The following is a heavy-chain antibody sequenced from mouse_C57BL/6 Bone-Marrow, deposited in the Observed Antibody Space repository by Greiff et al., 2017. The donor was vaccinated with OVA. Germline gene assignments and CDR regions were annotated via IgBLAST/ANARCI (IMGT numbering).Heavy chain of an antibody. V-gene: IGHV3-8*01. D-gene: IGHD2-3*01. J-gene: IGHJ3*01. CDR3: ARSGAYHDGYYWFAY. CDR1: GYSITSAY. Sequence: DVMLVESGPGLAKPSQTLSLTCSVTGYSITSAYWNWIRKFPGNKLEYMGYISYSGSTYYNPSLKSRISITRDTSKNQYYLQLNSVTTEDTATYYCARSGAYHDGYYWFAYWGQGTLVTVSA. CDR2: ISYSGST.